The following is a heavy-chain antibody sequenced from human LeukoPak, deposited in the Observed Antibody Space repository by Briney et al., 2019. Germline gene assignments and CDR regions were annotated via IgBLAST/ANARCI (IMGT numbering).Heavy chain of an antibody. V-gene: IGHV3-48*01. CDR1: GFTFSSYS. D-gene: IGHD2-15*01. Sequence: PGGSLRLSCAASGFTFSSYSMNWVRQAPGKGLEWVSYISSSSTIYYADSVKGRFTISRDNAKNSLYLQMNSLRAVDTAVYYCARRLLWGQGTLVTVSS. J-gene: IGHJ4*02. CDR2: ISSSSTI. CDR3: ARRLL.